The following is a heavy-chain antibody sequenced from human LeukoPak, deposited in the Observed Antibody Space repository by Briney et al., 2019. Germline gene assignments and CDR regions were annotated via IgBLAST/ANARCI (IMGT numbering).Heavy chain of an antibody. D-gene: IGHD5-18*01. Sequence: SETLSLTCTVSGGSISSSIYYWGWIRQPPGKGLEWIANIDYSGSTHYNPTLKSRVSISVDTSKRQFSLKMSSVTAADTAVYYCALCSYGCGDYFDYWGQGTLVTVSS. J-gene: IGHJ4*02. CDR3: ALCSYGCGDYFDY. CDR1: GGSISSSIYY. V-gene: IGHV4-39*01. CDR2: IDYSGST.